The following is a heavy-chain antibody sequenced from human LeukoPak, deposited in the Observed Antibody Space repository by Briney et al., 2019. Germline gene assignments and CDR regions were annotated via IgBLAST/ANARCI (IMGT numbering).Heavy chain of an antibody. Sequence: PSETLSLTCTVSGGSVSNYAYYWGWIRQPPGKGLEWTADIYYCVSTNYNPSLKSRVTISIDTSKNQFSLKLTSATAVDTAVYYCARDRVVVSAYYGMDVWGQGTTVTVSS. CDR2: IYYCVST. D-gene: IGHD2-21*01. V-gene: IGHV4-61*08. CDR1: GGSVSNYAYY. J-gene: IGHJ6*02. CDR3: ARDRVVVSAYYGMDV.